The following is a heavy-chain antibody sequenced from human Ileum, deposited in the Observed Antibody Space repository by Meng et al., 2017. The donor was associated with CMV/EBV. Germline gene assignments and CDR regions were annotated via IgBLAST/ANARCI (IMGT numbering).Heavy chain of an antibody. CDR1: GGSFSGNS. CDR3: ARFPTVTT. D-gene: IGHD4-17*01. CDR2: ISHSGST. Sequence: QVQLQQWGAGLLKPSETLSLTCAVYGGSFSGNSWSWIRQPPGKGLEWIGDISHSGSTTYNPSLKSRLTISADTSKNQVSLELRSLTDADTAVYYCARFPTVTTWGQGTRVTFYS. J-gene: IGHJ5*02. V-gene: IGHV4-34*01.